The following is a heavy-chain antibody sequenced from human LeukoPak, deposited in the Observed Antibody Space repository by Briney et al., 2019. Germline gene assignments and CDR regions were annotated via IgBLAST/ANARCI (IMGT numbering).Heavy chain of an antibody. Sequence: ASVKVSCKASGGTFSSYAISWVRQAPGQGLEWMGGIIPIFGTANYAQKFQGRVTITADESTSTAYMELSSLRSEDTAVYYCARADNVLRFLESMNYWGQGTLVTVSS. J-gene: IGHJ4*02. CDR1: GGTFSSYA. V-gene: IGHV1-69*13. CDR2: IIPIFGTA. D-gene: IGHD3-3*01. CDR3: ARADNVLRFLESMNY.